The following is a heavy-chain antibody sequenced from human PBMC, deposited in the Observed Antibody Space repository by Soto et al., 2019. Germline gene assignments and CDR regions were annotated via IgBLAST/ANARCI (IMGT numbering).Heavy chain of an antibody. V-gene: IGHV4-34*01. CDR2: INHSGST. Sequence: LSLTCAVYGGSFSGYYWSWIRQPPGKGLEWIGEINHSGSTNYNPSLKSRVTISVDTSKNQFSLKLSSVTAADTAVYYCARGARQWLVLMVLFWFDPWGQRTLVTVSS. D-gene: IGHD6-19*01. J-gene: IGHJ5*02. CDR3: ARGARQWLVLMVLFWFDP. CDR1: GGSFSGYY.